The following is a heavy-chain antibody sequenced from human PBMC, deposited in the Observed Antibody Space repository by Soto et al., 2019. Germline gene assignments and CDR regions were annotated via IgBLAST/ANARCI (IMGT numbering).Heavy chain of an antibody. CDR3: AATLGYCSSTSCYTAAFDI. Sequence: GGSLRLSCAASGFTFSSYGMHWVRQAPGKGLEWVAVIWYDGSNKYYADSVKGRFTISRDNSKNTLYLQMNSLRAEDTAVYYCAATLGYCSSTSCYTAAFDIWGQGTMVTVSS. V-gene: IGHV3-33*08. CDR2: IWYDGSNK. D-gene: IGHD2-2*02. J-gene: IGHJ3*02. CDR1: GFTFSSYG.